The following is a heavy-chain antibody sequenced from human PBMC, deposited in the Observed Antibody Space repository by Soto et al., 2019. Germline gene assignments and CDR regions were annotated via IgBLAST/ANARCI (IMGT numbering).Heavy chain of an antibody. J-gene: IGHJ6*02. CDR3: ARGRWRQYYYYGMDV. D-gene: IGHD2-21*02. CDR2: INHSGST. V-gene: IGHV4-34*01. Sequence: SETLSLTCAVYGGSFSGYYWSWIRQPPGKGLEWIGEINHSGSTNYNPSLKSRVTMSVDTSKNQFSLKLSSVTAADTAVYYCARGRWRQYYYYGMDVWGQGTTVTVSS. CDR1: GGSFSGYY.